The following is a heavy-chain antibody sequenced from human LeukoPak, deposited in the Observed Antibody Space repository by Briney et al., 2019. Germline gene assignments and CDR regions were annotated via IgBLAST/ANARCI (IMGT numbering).Heavy chain of an antibody. Sequence: GGSLRLSCAASGFTFSSNYMSWVRQAPGKGLEWVSVIYSGGSTYYADSVKGRFTISRDNSKNTLYLQMNSLRAEDTAVYYCARASITMLRGLIIPHPEDYWGQGTLVTVSS. CDR3: ARASITMLRGLIIPHPEDY. V-gene: IGHV3-53*01. D-gene: IGHD3-10*01. CDR2: IYSGGST. CDR1: GFTFSSNY. J-gene: IGHJ4*02.